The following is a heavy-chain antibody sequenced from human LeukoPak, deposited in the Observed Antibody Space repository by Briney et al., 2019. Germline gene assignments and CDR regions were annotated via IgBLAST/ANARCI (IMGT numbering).Heavy chain of an antibody. CDR1: GYTFSDYY. CDR2: TNPKSGGT. V-gene: IGHV1-2*06. CDR3: ARDLASTPHWEFDF. D-gene: IGHD1-26*01. Sequence: ASVKVSCKASGYTFSDYYIQWVRQASGQGLEWMGRTNPKSGGTEDAQDFQGRVTLTRDTSISTAYMELNSLTSDDTAVYYCARDLASTPHWEFDFWGQGTPVTVSP. J-gene: IGHJ4*02.